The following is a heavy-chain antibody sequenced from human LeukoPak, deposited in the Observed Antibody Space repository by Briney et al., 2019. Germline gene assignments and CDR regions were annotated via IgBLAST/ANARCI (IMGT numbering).Heavy chain of an antibody. J-gene: IGHJ4*02. V-gene: IGHV3-7*01. CDR1: GFTFSSYW. CDR2: IKQDESEK. CDR3: ATGGGSGRYGFPFDC. Sequence: PGGSLRLSCAASGFTFSSYWMSWVRQAPGKGLEWVANIKQDESEKYYVDSVKGRFTISRDNAKNSLYLQMNSLRAEDTAVYYCATGGGSGRYGFPFDCWGQGTLVTVSS. D-gene: IGHD6-19*01.